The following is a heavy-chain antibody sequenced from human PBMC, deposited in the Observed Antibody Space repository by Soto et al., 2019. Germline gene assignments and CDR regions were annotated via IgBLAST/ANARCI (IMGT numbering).Heavy chain of an antibody. CDR3: ARAEHEYCTNGVCYNWFDP. Sequence: PSGTLSLTCTVAGGSISSSSYYWGWIRQPPGKGLEWIGSIYYSGSTYYNPSLKSRVTISVDTSKNQFSLKLSSVTAADTAVYYCARAEHEYCTNGVCYNWFDPWGQGTLVNVSS. D-gene: IGHD2-8*01. J-gene: IGHJ5*02. CDR2: IYYSGST. CDR1: GGSISSSSYY. V-gene: IGHV4-39*01.